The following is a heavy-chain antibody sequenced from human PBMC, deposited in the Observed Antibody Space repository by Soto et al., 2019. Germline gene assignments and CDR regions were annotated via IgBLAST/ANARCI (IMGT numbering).Heavy chain of an antibody. Sequence: GGSLRLSCAASGFKFSSYAMSWVRQAPGKGLEWVSLISATGGGTYYADSVKGRFTISRDNSDNTLYLQVHSLRAEDTAVYYCARDRRAGGNSAFYFDFWGQGAQVTVSS. V-gene: IGHV3-23*01. CDR3: ARDRRAGGNSAFYFDF. J-gene: IGHJ5*01. CDR1: GFKFSSYA. CDR2: ISATGGGT. D-gene: IGHD3-16*01.